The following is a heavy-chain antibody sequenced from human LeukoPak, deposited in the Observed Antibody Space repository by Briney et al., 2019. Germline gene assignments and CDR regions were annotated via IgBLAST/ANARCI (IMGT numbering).Heavy chain of an antibody. CDR1: GGSISSSSYY. V-gene: IGHV4-39*07. CDR3: ARLIPSMTGAFDI. CDR2: IYYSGST. J-gene: IGHJ3*02. D-gene: IGHD2/OR15-2a*01. Sequence: SETLSLTCTVSGGSISSSSYYWGWIRQPPGKGLEWIGSIYYSGSTYYNPSLKSRVTISVDTSKNQFSLKLSSVTAADTAVYYCARLIPSMTGAFDIWGQGTMVTVSS.